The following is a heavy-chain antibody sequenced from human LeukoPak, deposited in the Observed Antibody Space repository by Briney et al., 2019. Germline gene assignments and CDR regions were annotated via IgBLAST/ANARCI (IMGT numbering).Heavy chain of an antibody. CDR2: ISGGGGST. CDR3: AKGSLSRGGVIAP. J-gene: IGHJ5*02. CDR1: GFTFSSYA. V-gene: IGHV3-23*01. Sequence: GGSLILSCAASGFTFSSYAMSWVRQAPGKGLEWVSAISGGGGSTYYADSVKGRFTISRDNSKNTLYLQMNSLRAEDTAVYYCAKGSLSRGGVIAPWGQGTLVTVSS. D-gene: IGHD3-16*01.